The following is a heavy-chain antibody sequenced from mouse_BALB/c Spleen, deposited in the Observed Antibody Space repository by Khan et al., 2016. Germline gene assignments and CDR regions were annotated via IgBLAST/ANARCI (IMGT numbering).Heavy chain of an antibody. CDR1: GYTFTSYW. V-gene: IGHV1-87*01. CDR2: IYPGDGDT. D-gene: IGHD2-3*01. Sequence: QVQLKQSGAELARPGASVKLSCKASGYTFTSYWMQWVKQRPGQGLEWIGAIYPGDGDTRYTQQFKGKATLTADKSSSTAYMQLSSLASEDSAVYYCARGGDGYFDGWGAGTTVTVSS. CDR3: ARGGDGYFDG. J-gene: IGHJ1*01.